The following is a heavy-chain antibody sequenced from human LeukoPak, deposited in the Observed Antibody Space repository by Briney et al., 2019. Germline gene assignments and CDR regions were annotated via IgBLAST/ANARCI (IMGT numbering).Heavy chain of an antibody. D-gene: IGHD6-13*01. Sequence: KPSETLSLTCAVYGGSFSGYYWSWIRQPPGKGLEWIGEINHSGSTNYNPSLKSRVTISVDTSKNQFSLKLSSVTAADTAVYYCARDPPGIAASGTYYWGQGTLVTVSS. CDR2: INHSGST. J-gene: IGHJ4*02. V-gene: IGHV4-34*01. CDR3: ARDPPGIAASGTYY. CDR1: GGSFSGYY.